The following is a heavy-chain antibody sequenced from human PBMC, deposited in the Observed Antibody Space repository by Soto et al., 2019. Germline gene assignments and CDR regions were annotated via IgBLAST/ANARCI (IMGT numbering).Heavy chain of an antibody. CDR3: ARDRVVVPAADYYYYGMDV. Sequence: ASVKVSCKASGYTFTSYAMHWVRQAPGQRLEWMGIINPSGGSTSYAQKFQGRVTMTRDTSTSTVYMELSSLRSEDTAVYYCARDRVVVPAADYYYYGMDVWGQGTTVTVSS. CDR2: INPSGGST. D-gene: IGHD2-2*01. V-gene: IGHV1-46*01. J-gene: IGHJ6*02. CDR1: GYTFTSYA.